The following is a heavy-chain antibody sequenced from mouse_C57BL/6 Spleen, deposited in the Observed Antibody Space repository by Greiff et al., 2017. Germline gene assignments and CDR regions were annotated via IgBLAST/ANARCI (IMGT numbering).Heavy chain of an antibody. Sequence: VQLQQPGAELVMPGASVKLSCKASGYTFTSYWMHWVKQRPGQGLEWIGEIDPSDSYTNYNQKFKGKSTLTVDKSSSTAYMQLSSLTSEDSAVYYCARSQSTMVTTRDFGYWGQSTTRTVSS. V-gene: IGHV1-69*01. CDR3: ARSQSTMVTTRDFGY. J-gene: IGHJ2*01. CDR1: GYTFTSYW. D-gene: IGHD2-2*01. CDR2: IDPSDSYT.